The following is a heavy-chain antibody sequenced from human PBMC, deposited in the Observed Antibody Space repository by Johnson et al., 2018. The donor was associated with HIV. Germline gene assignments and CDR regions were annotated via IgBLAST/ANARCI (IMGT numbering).Heavy chain of an antibody. D-gene: IGHD1-26*01. CDR2: ISSRATTI. CDR3: ARFPPGGNYYFDI. Sequence: VQLVESGGGLVQPGGSLKLSCAASAFTFSSYEMNWVRHAPGKGLEWVSYISSRATTIYYADSVKCRFTISRDNAMNSLYLQMNSLRAEDTVAYYCARFPPGGNYYFDIWGQGTMVTVSS. J-gene: IGHJ3*02. V-gene: IGHV3-48*03. CDR1: AFTFSSYE.